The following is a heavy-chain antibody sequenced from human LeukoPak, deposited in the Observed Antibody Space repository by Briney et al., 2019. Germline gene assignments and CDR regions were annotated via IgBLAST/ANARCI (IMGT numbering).Heavy chain of an antibody. Sequence: GGSLRLSCAASGFTFSRYGMHWVRQAPGKGLEWVAVISYDGSSKYYADSVKGRFTISRDNSKNTLYLRMNSLRAEDTAVYYCASRAIAVANARGQGTLVTVSS. CDR2: ISYDGSSK. CDR3: ASRAIAVANA. D-gene: IGHD6-19*01. CDR1: GFTFSRYG. V-gene: IGHV3-30*03. J-gene: IGHJ4*02.